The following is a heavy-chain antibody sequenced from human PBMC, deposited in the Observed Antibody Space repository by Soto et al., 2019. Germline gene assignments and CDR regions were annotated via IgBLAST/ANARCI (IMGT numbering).Heavy chain of an antibody. Sequence: SGPTLVNPTQTLTLTCTFSGFSLSTSGMCVSWIRQPPGKALEWLARIDWDDDKYYSTSLKTRLTISKDTSKNQVVLTMTNMDLVDTATYYCARTFSSGWSLDYWGQGTLVTVSS. J-gene: IGHJ4*02. CDR2: IDWDDDK. V-gene: IGHV2-70*11. CDR3: ARTFSSGWSLDY. D-gene: IGHD6-19*01. CDR1: GFSLSTSGMC.